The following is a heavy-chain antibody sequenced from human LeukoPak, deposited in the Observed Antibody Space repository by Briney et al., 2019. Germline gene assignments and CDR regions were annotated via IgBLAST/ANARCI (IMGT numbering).Heavy chain of an antibody. J-gene: IGHJ4*02. CDR2: INYSGST. D-gene: IGHD6-19*01. CDR1: GGSVSSTTYY. Sequence: PSETLSLTCTVSGGSVSSTTYYWSWIRQPPGKGLEWIASINYSGSTYYNPSLKSRVTISVDTSENQFSLKLNSVTAADTAVYFCARQVVAVAGTGYFDYWGQGTLVTVSS. CDR3: ARQVVAVAGTGYFDY. V-gene: IGHV4-39*01.